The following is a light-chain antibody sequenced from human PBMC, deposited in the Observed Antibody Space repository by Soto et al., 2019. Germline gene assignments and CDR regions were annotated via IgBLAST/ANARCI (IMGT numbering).Light chain of an antibody. CDR1: QTVNNNY. Sequence: EIVLTQSPGTLSLSPGERATLSCRASQTVNNNYLTWYQQTPGQAPRLLIYGASSRATGIPDKFSASGSGTDFTLTISRLEREDFAVYYCQQYGTSPFTFGPGTKVDIK. CDR2: GAS. J-gene: IGKJ3*01. CDR3: QQYGTSPFT. V-gene: IGKV3-20*01.